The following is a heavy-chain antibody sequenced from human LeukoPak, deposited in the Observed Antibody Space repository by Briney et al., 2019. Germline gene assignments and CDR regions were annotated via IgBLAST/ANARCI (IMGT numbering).Heavy chain of an antibody. V-gene: IGHV1-2*02. CDR2: INPNSGGT. CDR3: ARNLPKTGYVGAFDI. J-gene: IGHJ3*02. CDR1: GYTFTDYY. Sequence: ASVKVSCKASGYTFTDYYILWVRQAPGQGPEWMGWINPNSGGTNYAQYFKGRVTMTRDTSISTAYMELNSLTSDDTAVYYCARNLPKTGYVGAFDIWGQGTMVTVSS. D-gene: IGHD5-12*01.